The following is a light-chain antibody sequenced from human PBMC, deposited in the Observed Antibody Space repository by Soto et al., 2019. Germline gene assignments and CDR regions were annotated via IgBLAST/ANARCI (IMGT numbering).Light chain of an antibody. Sequence: EIVMTQSPATLSVSPGERAALSCRASQNIGNNLAWYQQRPGQAPRLLIYGASTRATGVPARISGSGSGTEFTLTLSSLQSEDFAGYYCQQYHKWPPLTFGGGTKVEIK. CDR3: QQYHKWPPLT. J-gene: IGKJ4*01. V-gene: IGKV3-15*01. CDR1: QNIGNN. CDR2: GAS.